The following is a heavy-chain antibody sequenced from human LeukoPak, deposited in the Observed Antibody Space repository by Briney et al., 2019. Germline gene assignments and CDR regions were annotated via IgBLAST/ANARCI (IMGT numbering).Heavy chain of an antibody. V-gene: IGHV1-8*01. CDR1: GYTFTSYD. D-gene: IGHD6-13*01. CDR3: ARGGLASSSWQGAFDY. J-gene: IGHJ4*02. Sequence: GASVKVSCKASGYTFTSYDVIWVRQATGQGLEWMGWMNPNSSNTGYAQKFQGRVTMTRNTSINTVYMELSSLRSEDTAVYYCARGGLASSSWQGAFDYWSQGTLVTVSS. CDR2: MNPNSSNT.